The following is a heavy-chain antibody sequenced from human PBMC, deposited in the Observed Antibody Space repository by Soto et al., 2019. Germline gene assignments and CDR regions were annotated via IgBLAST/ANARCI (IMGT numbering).Heavy chain of an antibody. CDR1: GGSISSGGYS. V-gene: IGHV4-30-2*01. J-gene: IGHJ4*02. CDR2: IYHSGST. D-gene: IGHD6-13*01. CDR3: ARPGGFAALAADF. Sequence: QLQLQESGSGLVKPSQTLSLTCAVSGGSISSGGYSWSWIRQPPGKGLEWIGYIYHSGSTYYNPSLKSRPTXSXDXXHYQAPLKSSYVPAAATAVYYGARPGGFAALAADFRGQGTLVT.